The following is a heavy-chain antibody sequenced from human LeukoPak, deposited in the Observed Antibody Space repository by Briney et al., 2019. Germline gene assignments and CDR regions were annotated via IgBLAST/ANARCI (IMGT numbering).Heavy chain of an antibody. V-gene: IGHV4-59*01. CDR2: IYNSGST. CDR3: ARTFLGDWYFDL. CDR1: GGSISSDH. J-gene: IGHJ2*01. D-gene: IGHD1-26*01. Sequence: PSETLSLTCTVSGGSISSDHWSWIRQPPGKGLEWIGYIYNSGSTNYNPSLKSRVTISVDKSKNQFSLKLSSLTAADTAVYYCARTFLGDWYFDLWGRGTLVTVSS.